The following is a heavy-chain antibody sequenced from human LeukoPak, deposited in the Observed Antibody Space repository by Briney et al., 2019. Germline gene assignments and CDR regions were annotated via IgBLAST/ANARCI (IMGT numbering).Heavy chain of an antibody. D-gene: IGHD2-21*02. Sequence: ASVKVSCKASGYTFTGYYMHWVRQAPGQGLEWMGIINPSGGSTSYAQKFQGRVTMTRDMSTSTVYMELSSLRSEDTAVYYCARTCGGDCYAADYWGQGTLVTVSS. CDR2: INPSGGST. J-gene: IGHJ4*02. V-gene: IGHV1-46*01. CDR3: ARTCGGDCYAADY. CDR1: GYTFTGYY.